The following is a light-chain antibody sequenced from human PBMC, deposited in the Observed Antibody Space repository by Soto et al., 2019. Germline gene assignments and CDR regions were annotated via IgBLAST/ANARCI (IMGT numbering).Light chain of an antibody. CDR2: GAS. Sequence: EIVLTQSPGTLSLSPGERATLSCRASQSVSSSYLAWYQQKPGQAPRLLIYGASSRATGIPDFTLTISSLQSEDFAVYYCQQYNNWPPRYTFGQGTKLEIK. J-gene: IGKJ2*01. V-gene: IGKV3-20*01. CDR3: QQYNNWPPRYT. CDR1: QSVSSSY.